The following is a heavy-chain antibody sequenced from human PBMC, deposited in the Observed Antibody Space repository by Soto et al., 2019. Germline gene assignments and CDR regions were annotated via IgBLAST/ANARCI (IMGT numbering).Heavy chain of an antibody. V-gene: IGHV3-48*02. CDR2: ISSSSSTI. CDR3: ARDLNLGGRYHYYGMDV. J-gene: IGHJ6*02. Sequence: EVQLVESGGGLVQPGGSLRLSCAASGFTFSSYSMNWVRQAPGKGLEWVSYISSSSSTIYYADSVKGRFTISRDNAKNSLYLQMNSLRDEDTAVYYCARDLNLGGRYHYYGMDVWGQGTTVTVSS. D-gene: IGHD3-16*01. CDR1: GFTFSSYS.